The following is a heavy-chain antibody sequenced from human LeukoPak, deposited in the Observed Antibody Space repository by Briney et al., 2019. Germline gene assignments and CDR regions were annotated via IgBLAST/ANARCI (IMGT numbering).Heavy chain of an antibody. Sequence: GASVKVSCKASGYTFTGYYMHWVRQAPGQGLEWMGWINPNSGGTNYAQKFQGRVTMTRDTSISTAYMELSRLRSDDTAVYYCARDPLRFLEWPDPYYYYGMDVWGQGTTVTVS. V-gene: IGHV1-2*02. J-gene: IGHJ6*02. CDR3: ARDPLRFLEWPDPYYYYGMDV. D-gene: IGHD3-3*01. CDR1: GYTFTGYY. CDR2: INPNSGGT.